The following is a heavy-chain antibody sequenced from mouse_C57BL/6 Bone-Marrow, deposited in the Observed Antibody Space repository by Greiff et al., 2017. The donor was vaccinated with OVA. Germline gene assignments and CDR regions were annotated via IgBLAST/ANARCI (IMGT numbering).Heavy chain of an antibody. V-gene: IGHV1-49*01. CDR3: AGGEIYDGYFLSDY. Sequence: LKQSGAELVRPGSSVKLSCKDSYFAFMASAMHWVKQRPGHGLEWIGSFTMYSDATEYSENFKGKATLTANTSSRTAYMELSSLTSEDSAVYYCAGGEIYDGYFLSDYWGQGTTLTVSS. CDR1: YFAFMASA. J-gene: IGHJ2*01. CDR2: FTMYSDAT. D-gene: IGHD2-3*01.